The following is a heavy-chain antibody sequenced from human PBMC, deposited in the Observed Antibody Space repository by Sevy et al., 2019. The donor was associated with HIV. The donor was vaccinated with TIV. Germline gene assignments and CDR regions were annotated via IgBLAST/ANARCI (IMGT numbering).Heavy chain of an antibody. D-gene: IGHD6-19*01. J-gene: IGHJ4*02. CDR1: GGTVSSGSYY. CDR3: ARVTVAGSGYLEFDY. Sequence: SETLSLTCTVSGGTVSSGSYYWSRIRQPPGKGLEWIGYIYYSGSTNYNPSLKSRVTISVDTSKNQFSLKLSSVTAADTAVYYCARVTVAGSGYLEFDYWGQGTLVTVSS. CDR2: IYYSGST. V-gene: IGHV4-61*01.